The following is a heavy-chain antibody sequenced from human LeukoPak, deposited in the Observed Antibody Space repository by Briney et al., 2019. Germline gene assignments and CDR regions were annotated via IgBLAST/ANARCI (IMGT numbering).Heavy chain of an antibody. CDR3: GKWGGVYARGFDY. V-gene: IGHV3-23*01. J-gene: IGHJ4*02. CDR2: ISGSGGST. CDR1: GFTFSSYA. D-gene: IGHD2-8*01. Sequence: GGSLRLSCAASGFTFSSYAMSWVRQAPGKGLEWVSAISGSGGSTCYADSVKGRFTISRDNSKNTLYLQMNSLRAEDTAVYYCGKWGGVYARGFDYWGQGPLATVPS.